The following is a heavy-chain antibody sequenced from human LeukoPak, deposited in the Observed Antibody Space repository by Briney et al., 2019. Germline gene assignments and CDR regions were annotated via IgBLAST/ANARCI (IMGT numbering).Heavy chain of an antibody. CDR1: GGTFSSYT. CDR2: IIPIFGTA. V-gene: IGHV1-69*05. CDR3: ARLFRRSSSWYARSVNWFDP. J-gene: IGHJ5*02. Sequence: SVKVSCKASGGTFSSYTISWVRQAPGQGLEWMGGIIPIFGTANYAQKFQGRVTITTDESTSTAYMELSSLRSEDTAVYYCARLFRRSSSWYARSVNWFDPWGQGTLVTVPS. D-gene: IGHD6-13*01.